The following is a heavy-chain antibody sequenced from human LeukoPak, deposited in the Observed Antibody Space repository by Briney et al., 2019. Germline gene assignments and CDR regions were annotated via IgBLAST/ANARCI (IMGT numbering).Heavy chain of an antibody. CDR2: INTNTGNP. Sequence: GASVKVSCKASGYTFTSYAMNWVRQAPGQGLEWMGWINTNTGNPTYAQGFTGRFVFSLDTSVSTAYLQISSLKAEDTAVYYCARDSLETYYDSSGYPDYWGQGTLVTVSS. D-gene: IGHD3-22*01. CDR1: GYTFTSYA. J-gene: IGHJ4*02. CDR3: ARDSLETYYDSSGYPDY. V-gene: IGHV7-4-1*02.